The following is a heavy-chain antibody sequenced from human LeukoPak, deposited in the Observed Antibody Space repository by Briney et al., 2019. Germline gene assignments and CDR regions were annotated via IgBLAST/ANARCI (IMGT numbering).Heavy chain of an antibody. CDR1: GFTFSSYS. CDR2: ISSTSRHI. J-gene: IGHJ4*02. D-gene: IGHD4-11*01. V-gene: IGHV3-21*01. CDR3: VRDLNTITTAFFVY. Sequence: PGGSLRLSCTAYGFTFSSYSMNWVRQAPRKGLEWVSSISSTSRHIYYADSVKGRFTISRDDASNSLYLQMNSLRAEDTAVYYCVRDLNTITTAFFVYWGQGTLVTVSS.